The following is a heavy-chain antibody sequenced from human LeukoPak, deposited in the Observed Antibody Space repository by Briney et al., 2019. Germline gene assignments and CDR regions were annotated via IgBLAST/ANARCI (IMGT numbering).Heavy chain of an antibody. CDR1: GGSINNYY. D-gene: IGHD4-17*01. CDR2: IYYRGST. Sequence: ASETLSLTCTVSGGSINNYYWSWIRQPPGKGLEWIGYIYYRGSTNYNPSLKSRVTFSVDTSKNQFSLKLNSVTAADTAVCYCARGGDYGDLRYFDYWGQGTPVTVSS. CDR3: ARGGDYGDLRYFDY. J-gene: IGHJ4*02. V-gene: IGHV4-59*01.